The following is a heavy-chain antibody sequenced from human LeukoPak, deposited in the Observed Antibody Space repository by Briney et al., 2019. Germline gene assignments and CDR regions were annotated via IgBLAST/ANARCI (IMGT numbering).Heavy chain of an antibody. J-gene: IGHJ5*02. V-gene: IGHV3-33*01. CDR3: ARGARRDGYNRRPGNWFDP. Sequence: GGSLRLSCAASGFTFSSYGMHWVRQAPGKGLEWVAVIWYDGSNKYYADSVKGRFAISRDNSKNTLYLQMNSLRAEDTAVYYCARGARRDGYNRRPGNWFDPWGQGTLVTVSS. CDR2: IWYDGSNK. D-gene: IGHD5-24*01. CDR1: GFTFSSYG.